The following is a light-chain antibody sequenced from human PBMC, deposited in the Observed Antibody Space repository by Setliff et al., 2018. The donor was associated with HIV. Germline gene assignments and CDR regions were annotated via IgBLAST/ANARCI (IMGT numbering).Light chain of an antibody. CDR1: SNDVGGYNY. J-gene: IGLJ1*01. V-gene: IGLV2-14*01. CDR2: EVS. Sequence: QSVLAQPASVSGSPGQSITISCTGSSNDVGGYNYVSWYQQRPGKAPKLMISEVSNRPSGVSNRFSGSKSGNTASLTISGLQAEDEADYYCCSYGGPSTFYVFGTGT. CDR3: CSYGGPSTFYV.